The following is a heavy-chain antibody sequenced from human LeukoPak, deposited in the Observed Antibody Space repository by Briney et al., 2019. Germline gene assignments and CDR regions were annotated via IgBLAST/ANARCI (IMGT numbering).Heavy chain of an antibody. V-gene: IGHV4-34*01. Sequence: SETLSLTCTVSGGSFSGYYWSWIRQPPGKGLEWIEEINHSGSTNYNPSLKSRVTISVDTPKNQFSLKLSSVTAADTAVYYCASVERGSSSPTLDYWGQGTLVTVSS. CDR1: GGSFSGYY. CDR2: INHSGST. CDR3: ASVERGSSSPTLDY. D-gene: IGHD6-13*01. J-gene: IGHJ4*02.